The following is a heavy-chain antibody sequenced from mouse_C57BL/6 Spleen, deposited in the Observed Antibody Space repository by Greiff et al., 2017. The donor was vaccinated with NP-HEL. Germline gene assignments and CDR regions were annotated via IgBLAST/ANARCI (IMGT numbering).Heavy chain of an antibody. CDR3: ARTGLGGHYFDY. Sequence: QVQLQQPGAELVKPGASVKMSCKASGYTFTSYWITWVKQRPGQGLEWIGDIYPGSGSTNYNEKFKSKATLTVDTSSSTAYMQRSSLTSEDSAVYYCARTGLGGHYFDYWGQGTTLTVSS. CDR1: GYTFTSYW. J-gene: IGHJ2*01. V-gene: IGHV1-55*01. CDR2: IYPGSGST. D-gene: IGHD3-3*01.